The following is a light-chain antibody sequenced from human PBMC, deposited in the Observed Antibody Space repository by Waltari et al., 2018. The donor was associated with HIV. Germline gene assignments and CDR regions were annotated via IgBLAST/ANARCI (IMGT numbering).Light chain of an antibody. CDR3: QQTYTIPPT. V-gene: IGKV4-1*01. Sequence: DIVMIQSPDSLAVSLGERATIKCQSSQNVFYSSNNKNYLSWYQQKPGQPPKLRMYWASSRQSGVPERFSGSGSGTDFTLSINGLQAEDVAVYFCQQTYTIPPTVGGGTKVEIK. CDR2: WAS. J-gene: IGKJ4*01. CDR1: QNVFYSSNNKNY.